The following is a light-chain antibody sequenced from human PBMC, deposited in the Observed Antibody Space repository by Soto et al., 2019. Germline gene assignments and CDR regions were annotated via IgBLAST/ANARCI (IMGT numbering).Light chain of an antibody. V-gene: IGKV1-17*01. CDR3: LQHNTYPQA. J-gene: IGKJ1*01. CDR1: QDIGSD. CDR2: AAS. Sequence: DIQMTQSPASLSASVGDRVTITCRASQDIGSDLGWYQQKPGRAPKRLMFAASRLQRGVPSRFSGRGSGSEFTLTISSLQADDFATYYCLQHNTYPQAFGQGTKVEMK.